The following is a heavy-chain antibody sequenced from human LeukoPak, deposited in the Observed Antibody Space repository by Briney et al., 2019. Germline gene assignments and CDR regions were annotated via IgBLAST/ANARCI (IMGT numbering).Heavy chain of an antibody. V-gene: IGHV3-23*01. J-gene: IGHJ4*02. Sequence: PGGSLRLSCAASGFTLRSYDMSWVRQAPGKGLEGVAATSGRGVNSYYADSVRGRFTISRDNSQNTLYLQMDSLRAEDTALYYCAKEYSGYDFDYWGQGTLVTVSS. CDR3: AKEYSGYDFDY. CDR2: TSGRGVNS. CDR1: GFTLRSYD. D-gene: IGHD5-12*01.